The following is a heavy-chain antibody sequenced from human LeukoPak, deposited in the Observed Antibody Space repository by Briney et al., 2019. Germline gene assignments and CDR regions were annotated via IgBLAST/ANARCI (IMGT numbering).Heavy chain of an antibody. Sequence: ASVKVSCKASGYTFTNYGISWVRQAPGQGLEWRGWISAHNGNTHYAQNLQGRVTMTTDTSTSTAYMELKSLRSDDTAVYYCARGGHRRYYYTSGSAFDPWGQGTLVTVSS. CDR2: ISAHNGNT. J-gene: IGHJ5*02. V-gene: IGHV1-18*01. CDR1: GYTFTNYG. D-gene: IGHD3-10*01. CDR3: ARGGHRRYYYTSGSAFDP.